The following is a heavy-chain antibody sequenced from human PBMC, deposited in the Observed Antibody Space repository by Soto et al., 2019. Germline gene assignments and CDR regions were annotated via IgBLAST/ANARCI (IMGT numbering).Heavy chain of an antibody. D-gene: IGHD5-12*01. Sequence: QITLKESGPTLVRPPQTLTLTCTFSGFSLTSGVGVGWIRQPPGKALEWLALIYWDDDKRYSPSLKNRLTITKATSKNQVVITITNVAPGDTTTHFCAHIDPEIVTVGGHGGFDYWGQGPLVTVSS. J-gene: IGHJ4*02. CDR2: IYWDDDK. V-gene: IGHV2-5*02. CDR1: GFSLTSGVG. CDR3: AHIDPEIVTVGGHGGFDY.